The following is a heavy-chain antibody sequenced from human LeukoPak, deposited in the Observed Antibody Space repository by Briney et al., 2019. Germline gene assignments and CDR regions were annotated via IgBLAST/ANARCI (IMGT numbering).Heavy chain of an antibody. CDR2: ISDNGGRT. CDR3: AKDLPTKCRGDCPSDY. CDR1: GFTFRSYA. D-gene: IGHD2-21*02. Sequence: GGSLRLSCAAPGFTFRSYAMNWVRQAPGKGLEWVSHISDNGGRTYYAESVKGRFAISRDNSKNTLYLQMNSLRVEDTALYYCAKDLPTKCRGDCPSDYWGQGTLVTVSS. J-gene: IGHJ4*02. V-gene: IGHV3-23*01.